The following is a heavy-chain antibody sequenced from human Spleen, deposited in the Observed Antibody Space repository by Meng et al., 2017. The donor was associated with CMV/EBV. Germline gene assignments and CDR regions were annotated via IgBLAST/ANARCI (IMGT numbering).Heavy chain of an antibody. Sequence: FSHAWMSWVRQAPGKGLEWVGRIKSKTDGGTTDYAAPVKGRFTISRDDSKNTLYLQMNSLKTEDTAVYYCTTSGYYDFWSGYPIDYWGQGTLVTVSS. CDR3: TTSGYYDFWSGYPIDY. D-gene: IGHD3-3*01. CDR2: IKSKTDGGTT. V-gene: IGHV3-15*01. CDR1: FSHAW. J-gene: IGHJ4*02.